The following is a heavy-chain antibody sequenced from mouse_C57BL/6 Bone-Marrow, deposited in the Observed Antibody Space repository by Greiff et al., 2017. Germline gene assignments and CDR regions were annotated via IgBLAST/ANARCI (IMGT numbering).Heavy chain of an antibody. CDR2: INPSSGYT. CDR3: ARRYGNYWYFDV. V-gene: IGHV1-4*01. CDR1: GYTFTSYT. D-gene: IGHD2-10*02. J-gene: IGHJ1*03. Sequence: QVHVKQSGAELARPGASVKMSCKASGYTFTSYTMHWVKQRPGQGLEWIGYINPSSGYTKYNQKFKDKATLTADKSSSTAYMQLSSLTSEDSAVYYCARRYGNYWYFDVWGTGTTVTVSS.